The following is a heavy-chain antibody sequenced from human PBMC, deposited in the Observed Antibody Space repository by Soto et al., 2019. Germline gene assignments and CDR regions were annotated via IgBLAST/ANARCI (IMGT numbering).Heavy chain of an antibody. V-gene: IGHV4-59*08. Sequence: SETLSLTCTVSGGSISSYYWSWIRQPPGKGLEWIGYIYYSGYTNYNPSLKSRVTISVDMSKNQFSLNLSSVTAADTAVYYCARHGGQWLASSDYWGQGTLVTVSS. J-gene: IGHJ4*02. CDR3: ARHGGQWLASSDY. CDR1: GGSISSYY. D-gene: IGHD6-19*01. CDR2: IYYSGYT.